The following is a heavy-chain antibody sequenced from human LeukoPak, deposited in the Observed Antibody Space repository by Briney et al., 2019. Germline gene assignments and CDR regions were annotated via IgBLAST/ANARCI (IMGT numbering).Heavy chain of an antibody. D-gene: IGHD3-3*01. CDR2: FDPEDGET. CDR1: GYTLTELS. J-gene: IGHJ6*02. CDR3: EKDERELFWEGGLVAYYNVRDV. Sequence: ASVKVSCKVSGYTLTELSMHWVRQAPGKGLEWMGGFDPEDGETIYAQKFQGRVTMTEDTSTDTAYMELSGLRSEDTAVYYCEKDERELFWEGGLVAYYNVRDVGAQGPRVPVPS. V-gene: IGHV1-24*01.